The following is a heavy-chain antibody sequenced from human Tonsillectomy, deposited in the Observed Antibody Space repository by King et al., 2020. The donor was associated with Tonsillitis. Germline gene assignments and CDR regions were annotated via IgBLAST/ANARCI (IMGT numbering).Heavy chain of an antibody. CDR1: GFSFSSCA. Sequence: VQLVESGGGLVQPGGSLRLSCSASGFSFSSCAMHWVRQAPGQGLVYVSAISSNGGSTYYADSVKGRFTISRDNSKNTLYLQMSSLRTEDTAMYYCVNFSMERPFWGQGTLVTVSS. D-gene: IGHD1-1*01. CDR2: ISSNGGST. CDR3: VNFSMERPF. J-gene: IGHJ4*02. V-gene: IGHV3-64D*06.